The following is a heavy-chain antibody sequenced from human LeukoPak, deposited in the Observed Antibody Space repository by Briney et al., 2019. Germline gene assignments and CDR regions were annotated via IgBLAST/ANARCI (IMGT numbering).Heavy chain of an antibody. D-gene: IGHD3-10*01. CDR1: GFTFSSYG. V-gene: IGHV3-30*02. CDR2: IRYDGSNK. J-gene: IGHJ4*02. CDR3: ARDWGKTYYYGSGSRGYFDY. Sequence: PGGSLRLSCAASGFTFSSYGMHWVRQAPGKGLEWVAFIRYDGSNKYYADSVKGRFTVSRDNSKNTLYLQMNSLRAEDTAVYYCARDWGKTYYYGSGSRGYFDYWGQGTLVTVSS.